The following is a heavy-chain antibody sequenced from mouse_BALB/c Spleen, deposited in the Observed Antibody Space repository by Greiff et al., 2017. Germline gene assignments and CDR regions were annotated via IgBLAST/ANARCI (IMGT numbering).Heavy chain of an antibody. J-gene: IGHJ3*01. Sequence: EVQLVESGGGLVQPGGSLKLSCAASGFTFRSYTMSWVRQTPEKRLEWVAYISNGGGSTYYPDTVKGRFTISRDNAKNTLYLQMSSLKSEDTAMYYCARHGLGRDSWFAYWGQGTLVTVAA. V-gene: IGHV5-12-2*01. D-gene: IGHD4-1*01. CDR2: ISNGGGST. CDR3: ARHGLGRDSWFAY. CDR1: GFTFRSYT.